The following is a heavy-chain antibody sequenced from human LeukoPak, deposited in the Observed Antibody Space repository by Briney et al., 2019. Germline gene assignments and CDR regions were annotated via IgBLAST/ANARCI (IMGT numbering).Heavy chain of an antibody. Sequence: GGSLRLSCAASGFTFDDYGMSWVRQAPGKELEWVSGINWNGGSTGYADSVKGRFTISRDNAKNFLYLQMNSLRAEDTALYYCARARIAAAGNAFDIWGQGTMVTVSS. J-gene: IGHJ3*02. CDR2: INWNGGST. CDR3: ARARIAAAGNAFDI. CDR1: GFTFDDYG. V-gene: IGHV3-20*04. D-gene: IGHD6-13*01.